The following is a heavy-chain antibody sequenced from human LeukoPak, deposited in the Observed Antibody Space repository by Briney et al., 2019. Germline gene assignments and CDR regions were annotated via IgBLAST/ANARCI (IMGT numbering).Heavy chain of an antibody. Sequence: GGCLRLSCAASGFTLSHYAIAGVRQAPGKGLEGVSTISGGGDVLHYADSVKGRFTISRDNSKNTLYLQMDSLRAEDTAVYYCAKDVGVVMFDYWGQGTLVTVSS. CDR1: GFTLSHYA. D-gene: IGHD3-10*01. CDR3: AKDVGVVMFDY. CDR2: ISGGGDVL. J-gene: IGHJ4*02. V-gene: IGHV3-23*01.